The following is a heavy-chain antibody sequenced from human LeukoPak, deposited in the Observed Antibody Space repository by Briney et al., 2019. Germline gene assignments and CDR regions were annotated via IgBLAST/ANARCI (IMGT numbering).Heavy chain of an antibody. Sequence: GASVKVSCKASGYTFTSYGISWVRQAPGQGLAWMGWISAYNGNTNYAQKLQGRVTMTTDTSTSTAYMELSSLRSEDTAVYYCARMVPTYYYYYYGMDVWGQGTTVTVSS. J-gene: IGHJ6*02. CDR1: GYTFTSYG. CDR3: ARMVPTYYYYYYGMDV. D-gene: IGHD3-10*01. CDR2: ISAYNGNT. V-gene: IGHV1-18*01.